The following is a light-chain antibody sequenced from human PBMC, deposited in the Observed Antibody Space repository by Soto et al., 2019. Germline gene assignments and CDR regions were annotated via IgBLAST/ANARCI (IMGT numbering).Light chain of an antibody. CDR2: AAS. V-gene: IGKV1-27*01. J-gene: IGKJ1*01. Sequence: DIQMTQSPSSLSASVGDRVTITCRASQGISNYLAWYQQKPGKVPKLLIYAASTLQSGVPSRFSGSGSGTDFTLTISSLRPEDVATYYCQTYNSAPRTFGQGTKVEIK. CDR3: QTYNSAPRT. CDR1: QGISNY.